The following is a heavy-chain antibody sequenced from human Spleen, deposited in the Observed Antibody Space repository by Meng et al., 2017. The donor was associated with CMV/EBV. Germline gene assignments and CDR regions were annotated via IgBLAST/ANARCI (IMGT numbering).Heavy chain of an antibody. V-gene: IGHV1-46*01. Sequence: ASVKVSCKASGYTFTSYYMHWVRQAPGQGLEWMGIINPSGGSTSYAQKFQGRVTMTTDTSTSTAYVELRSLRSDDTAVYYCARGGSSGWYYYYGVDIWGQGTTVTVSS. CDR1: GYTFTSYY. CDR2: INPSGGST. D-gene: IGHD6-19*01. J-gene: IGHJ6*02. CDR3: ARGGSSGWYYYYGVDI.